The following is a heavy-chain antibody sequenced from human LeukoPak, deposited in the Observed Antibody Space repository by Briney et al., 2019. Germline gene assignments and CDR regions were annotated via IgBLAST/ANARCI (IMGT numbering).Heavy chain of an antibody. D-gene: IGHD6-6*01. Sequence: GGSLRLSCAASGFTFSSYDMHWVRQTIGKGLEWVSSIGIAGDTYYPGSVKGRFTISRENTKNSLYLQMNSLRAGDTAVYYCARAPPYSSASWGYYGMDVWGQGTTVTVSS. CDR1: GFTFSSYD. V-gene: IGHV3-13*01. CDR2: IGIAGDT. CDR3: ARAPPYSSASWGYYGMDV. J-gene: IGHJ6*02.